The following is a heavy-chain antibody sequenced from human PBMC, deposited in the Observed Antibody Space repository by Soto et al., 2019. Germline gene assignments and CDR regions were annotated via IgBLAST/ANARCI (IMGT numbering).Heavy chain of an antibody. Sequence: QVQLVQSGAEVRKPGASVKVSCKASGYTFTTYGISWVRQAPGQGLEWMGWISGYNGHTKYAQKLQGRVTMTTHTSTSTAYMGLRSLRSDDTPVYYCAREGEMPYYYYGLDVWGQGTTVTVSS. J-gene: IGHJ6*02. CDR1: GYTFTTYG. CDR3: AREGEMPYYYYGLDV. V-gene: IGHV1-18*01. CDR2: ISGYNGHT. D-gene: IGHD3-16*01.